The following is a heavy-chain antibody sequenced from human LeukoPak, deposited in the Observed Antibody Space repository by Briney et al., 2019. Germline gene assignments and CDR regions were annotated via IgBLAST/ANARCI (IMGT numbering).Heavy chain of an antibody. J-gene: IGHJ5*02. D-gene: IGHD3-10*01. V-gene: IGHV1-69*13. CDR3: ARGITGSGSYYTSGGPNWFDP. CDR2: IIPIFGTA. Sequence: ASVKVSCKASGGTFSSYAISWVRQAPGQGLEWMGGIIPIFGTANYAQKFQGRVTITADESTSTAYMELSSLRSEDTAVYYCARGITGSGSYYTSGGPNWFDPWGQGTLVTVSS. CDR1: GGTFSSYA.